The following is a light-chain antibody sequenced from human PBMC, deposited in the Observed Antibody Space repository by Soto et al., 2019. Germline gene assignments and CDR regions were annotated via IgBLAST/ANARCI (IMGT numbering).Light chain of an antibody. J-gene: IGKJ1*01. CDR2: AAS. V-gene: IGKV1-39*01. CDR1: QSINTK. CDR3: QQSYKSPPT. Sequence: DIQMTQSPSSLSASVGDRVTITCRASQSINTKLNWYQQKPGTVPNLLIYAASSLQTGVPSRFSGSGSGTDFTLTISSLQPEDFATYYCQQSYKSPPTFGPGTKVDIK.